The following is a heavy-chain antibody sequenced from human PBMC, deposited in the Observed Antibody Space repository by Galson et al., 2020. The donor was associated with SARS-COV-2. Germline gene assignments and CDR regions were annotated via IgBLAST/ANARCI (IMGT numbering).Heavy chain of an antibody. CDR3: ARTYSGSYFSAFDY. CDR2: ISYDGSNK. J-gene: IGHJ4*02. CDR1: GFTYSSYA. D-gene: IGHD1-26*01. Sequence: GESLKISCAASGFTYSSYAMHWVRQAPGKGLEWVAVISYDGSNKYYADSVNGRFTISRDNSKNTLYLQMNSLRAEDTAVYYCARTYSGSYFSAFDYWGQGTLVTVSS. V-gene: IGHV3-30*04.